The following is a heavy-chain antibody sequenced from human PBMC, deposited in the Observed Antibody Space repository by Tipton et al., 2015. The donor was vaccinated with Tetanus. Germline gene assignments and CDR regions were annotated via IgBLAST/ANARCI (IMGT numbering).Heavy chain of an antibody. Sequence: TLSLTGTVSGGSVSRSSHYWTWIRQPPGKELEWVGYVYHSGSTNYHPSLKSRLAISADTSKNQFSLNLRSVITADTAVYYCARANNDYPKKGPFDYWGQGILVIVSS. CDR3: ARANNDYPKKGPFDY. J-gene: IGHJ4*02. D-gene: IGHD5-12*01. CDR1: GGSVSRSSHY. V-gene: IGHV4-61*01. CDR2: VYHSGST.